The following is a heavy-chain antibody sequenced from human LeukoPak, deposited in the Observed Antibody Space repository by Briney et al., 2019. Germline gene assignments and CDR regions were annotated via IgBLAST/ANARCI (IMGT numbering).Heavy chain of an antibody. Sequence: TSETLSLTCTVSGGSMSPYHWGWIRQPPGKGLEWTGYIYYSGSTNYNPSLKSRVTISVDTSKNQFSLKLSSVTAADTAIYYCARAVSGRFDYWGQGTLVTVSS. CDR3: ARAVSGRFDY. CDR1: GGSMSPYH. V-gene: IGHV4-59*08. CDR2: IYYSGST. J-gene: IGHJ4*02. D-gene: IGHD6-19*01.